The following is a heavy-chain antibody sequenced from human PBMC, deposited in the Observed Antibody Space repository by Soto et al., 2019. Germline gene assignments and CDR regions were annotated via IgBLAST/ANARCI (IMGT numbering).Heavy chain of an antibody. CDR2: IIPKFGTA. D-gene: IGHD6-13*01. J-gene: IGHJ4*02. Sequence: SVKVSCKASGGTFISYGINWVRQAPGQGLEWMGGIIPKFGTAKYTQKFQGRITITAVESTATAYMELSRLRSDDTAVYYCARVSAAADYWGQGTLVTVSS. CDR1: GGTFISYG. V-gene: IGHV1-69*13. CDR3: ARVSAAADY.